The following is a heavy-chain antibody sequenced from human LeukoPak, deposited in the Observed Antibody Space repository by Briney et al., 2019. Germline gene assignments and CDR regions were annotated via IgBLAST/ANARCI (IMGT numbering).Heavy chain of an antibody. J-gene: IGHJ3*01. CDR3: ARFKVGSNATQKNAFDV. Sequence: PGRSLRLACAASGFTVGNYAIHWVRQAPGKGRELVAVISFDATKKYFGKCVKGRFTISRDNSKSTLFLQMNSLRVEDAALYFCARFKVGSNATQKNAFDVWGRGTVVPVSS. D-gene: IGHD1-26*01. V-gene: IGHV3-30*11. CDR2: ISFDATKK. CDR1: GFTVGNYA.